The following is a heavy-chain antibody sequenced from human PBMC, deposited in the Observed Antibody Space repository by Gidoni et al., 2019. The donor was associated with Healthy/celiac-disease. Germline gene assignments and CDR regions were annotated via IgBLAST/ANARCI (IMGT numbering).Heavy chain of an antibody. CDR3: ATDPTVTTNYYYYYGMDV. CDR1: GLTFSSYG. D-gene: IGHD4-4*01. Sequence: QVQLVESGGGVVQPGRSLRLSCAASGLTFSSYGMHWVRQAPGKGLEWVAVISYDGSNKYYADSVKGRFTISRDNSKNTLYLQMNSLRAEDTAVYYCATDPTVTTNYYYYYGMDVWGQGTTVTVSS. J-gene: IGHJ6*02. CDR2: ISYDGSNK. V-gene: IGHV3-30*03.